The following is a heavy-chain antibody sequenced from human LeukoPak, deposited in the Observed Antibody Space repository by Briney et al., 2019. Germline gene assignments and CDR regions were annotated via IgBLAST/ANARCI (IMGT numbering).Heavy chain of an antibody. D-gene: IGHD3-9*01. CDR3: AKGGRLRYFDDRIGYYGMDV. CDR2: ISVRGGRA. J-gene: IGHJ6*02. CDR1: GLTYSSYA. V-gene: IGHV3-23*01. Sequence: PGGSLTLSCAPSGLTYSSYAMSWVRQPPRRGLAWVSGISVRGGRAYYADSVKGRFTISRENSKNTLYVQMNSLRAEDTAIYYRAKGGRLRYFDDRIGYYGMDVWGQGTTVTVSS.